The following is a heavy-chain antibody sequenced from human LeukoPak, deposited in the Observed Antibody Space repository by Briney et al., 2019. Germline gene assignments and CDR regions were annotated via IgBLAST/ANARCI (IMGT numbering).Heavy chain of an antibody. CDR3: AKCILTGYYKGYMDV. CDR1: GFTFSSFG. Sequence: GGSLRLSCAASGFTFSSFGMRWVRQAPGKGLEWVSAISGSGVSTYYADSVKGRFTISRDNSKNSLYLQMNSLRAEDTAVYYCAKCILTGYYKGYMDVWGKGTTVTISS. V-gene: IGHV3-23*01. CDR2: ISGSGVST. D-gene: IGHD3-9*01. J-gene: IGHJ6*03.